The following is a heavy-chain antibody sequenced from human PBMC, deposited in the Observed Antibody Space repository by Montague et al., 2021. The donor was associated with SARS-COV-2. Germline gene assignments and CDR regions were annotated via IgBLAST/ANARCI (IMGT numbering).Heavy chain of an antibody. CDR3: ARIWGATRGDAFDI. V-gene: IGHV2-70*01. D-gene: IGHD1-26*01. CDR1: GFSLSTSGMC. CDR2: IGWDDDK. Sequence: VKSTQTLTLTCTFSGFSLSTSGMCVSWIRQPPGKALEWLALIGWDDDKYYSTSLKTRLTISKDTSKNQVVLTMTNMDPVDTATYYCARIWGATRGDAFDIWGQGTMVTVSS. J-gene: IGHJ3*02.